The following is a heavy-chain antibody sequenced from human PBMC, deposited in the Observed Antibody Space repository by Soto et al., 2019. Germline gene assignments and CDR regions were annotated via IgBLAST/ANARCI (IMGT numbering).Heavy chain of an antibody. CDR3: VRGAITMVRGVSVPYYYYGMDV. J-gene: IGHJ6*02. CDR1: GYTFTSYG. V-gene: IGHV1-18*01. Sequence: ASVKVSCKASGYTFTSYGSSWVRQAPGQGLEWMGWISAYNGNTNYAQKLQGRVTMTTDTSTSTAYMELRSLRSDDTAVYYCVRGAITMVRGVSVPYYYYGMDVWGQGTTVTVSS. CDR2: ISAYNGNT. D-gene: IGHD3-10*01.